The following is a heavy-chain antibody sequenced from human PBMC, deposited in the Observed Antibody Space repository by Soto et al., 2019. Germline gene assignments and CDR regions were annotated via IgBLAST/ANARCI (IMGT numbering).Heavy chain of an antibody. D-gene: IGHD2-2*02. CDR3: AKDLSTSPIPDY. Sequence: PGGSLRLSCAASGFTFSSYGMHWVRQAPGKGLEWVAVISYDGSNKYYADSVKGRFTISRDNSKNTLYLQMNSLRAEDTAVYYCAKDLSTSPIPDYWGQGTLVTVSS. V-gene: IGHV3-30*18. CDR1: GFTFSSYG. CDR2: ISYDGSNK. J-gene: IGHJ4*02.